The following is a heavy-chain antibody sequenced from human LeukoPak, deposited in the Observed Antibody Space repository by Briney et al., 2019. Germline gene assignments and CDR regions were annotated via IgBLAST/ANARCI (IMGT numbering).Heavy chain of an antibody. CDR2: ISYAGTNK. CDR3: ARGSGSYYGSPTFDI. V-gene: IGHV3-30*04. CDR1: GFTFSSYA. D-gene: IGHD3-10*01. Sequence: GGSLRLSCAASGFTFSSYAMHWVRQAPGKGLEWVAVISYAGTNKYYADSVKGRFTISRDTSKNTLYLQMNSLRAEDTAVYYCARGSGSYYGSPTFDIWGQGTMVTVFS. J-gene: IGHJ3*02.